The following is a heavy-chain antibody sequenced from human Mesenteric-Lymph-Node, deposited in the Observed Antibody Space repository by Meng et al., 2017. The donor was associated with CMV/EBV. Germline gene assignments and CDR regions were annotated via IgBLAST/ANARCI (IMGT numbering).Heavy chain of an antibody. D-gene: IGHD5-18*01. CDR2: ISSSGSTI. J-gene: IGHJ6*02. CDR1: GFTFSSYE. CDR3: AGYLPRQYYYYYAMDV. V-gene: IGHV3-48*03. Sequence: GGSLRLSCAASGFTFSSYEMNWVRQAPGKGLEWVSYISSSGSTIYYADSVKGRFTISRDNAQKSLYLQMDSLRAEDTAVYYCAGYLPRQYYYYYAMDVWGQGTTVTVSS.